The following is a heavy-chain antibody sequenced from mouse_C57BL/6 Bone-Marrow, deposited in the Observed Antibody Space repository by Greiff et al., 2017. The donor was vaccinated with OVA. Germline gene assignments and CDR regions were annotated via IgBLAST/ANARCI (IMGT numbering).Heavy chain of an antibody. CDR1: GYSISSDY. V-gene: IGHV3-8*01. Sequence: EVKLVESGPGLAKPSQTLSLTCSVTGYSISSDYWNWIRKFPGNKLEYMGYISYSGSTYYNPSLKSRISITRDTSKNQYYLQLNSVTTEDTATYYCARFRYSNPGGFDYWSQGTTLTVSS. D-gene: IGHD2-5*01. CDR3: ARFRYSNPGGFDY. CDR2: ISYSGST. J-gene: IGHJ2*01.